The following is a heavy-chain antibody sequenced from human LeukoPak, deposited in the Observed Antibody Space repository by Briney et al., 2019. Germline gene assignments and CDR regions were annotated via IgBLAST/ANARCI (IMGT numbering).Heavy chain of an antibody. D-gene: IGHD6-13*01. Sequence: GGSLRLSCAASGFTFTNYWMNWVRQAPGKGLEWVSGISWNSGSIGYADSVKGRFTISRDNAKNSLYLQMNSLRAEDMALYYCAKDIAGSYSSSWFDYWGQGTLVTVSS. CDR1: GFTFTNYW. V-gene: IGHV3-9*03. CDR3: AKDIAGSYSSSWFDY. J-gene: IGHJ4*02. CDR2: ISWNSGSI.